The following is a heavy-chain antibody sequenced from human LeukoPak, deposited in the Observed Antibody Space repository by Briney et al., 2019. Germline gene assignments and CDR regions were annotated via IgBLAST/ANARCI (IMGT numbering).Heavy chain of an antibody. Sequence: GGPLRLSCAASGFPLSSYWMSWVRQAPGKGLEWVSYISSSGSTIYYADSVKGRFTISRDNSKNTVYLQMNSLRAEDTAIYYCANDLGWIQLNLGRGQGTLVTVSS. J-gene: IGHJ4*02. CDR1: GFPLSSYW. D-gene: IGHD5-18*01. V-gene: IGHV3-48*01. CDR3: ANDLGWIQLNLG. CDR2: ISSSGSTI.